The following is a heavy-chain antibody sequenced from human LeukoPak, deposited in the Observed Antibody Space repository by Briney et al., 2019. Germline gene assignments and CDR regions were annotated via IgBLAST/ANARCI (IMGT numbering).Heavy chain of an antibody. D-gene: IGHD2-15*01. CDR1: GFTFSSYE. J-gene: IGHJ4*02. CDR3: ARETRSSFDY. V-gene: IGHV3-48*03. CDR2: ISSSGSTI. Sequence: GGSLRLSCAASGFTFSSYEMNWVRQTPGKGLEWVSYISSSGSTIYYADSVKGRFTISRDNAKNSLYLQMNSLRAEDTAVYYCARETRSSFDYWGQGTLVTVSS.